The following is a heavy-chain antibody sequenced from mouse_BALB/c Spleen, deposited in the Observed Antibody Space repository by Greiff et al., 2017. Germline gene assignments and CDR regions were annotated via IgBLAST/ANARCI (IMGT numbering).Heavy chain of an antibody. CDR1: GYSFTSYW. CDR2: IDPSDSET. CDR3: ARNYGYGYFDV. D-gene: IGHD1-1*01. Sequence: VQLVESGPQLVRPGASVKISCKASGYSFTSYWMHWVKQRPGQGLEWIGMIDPSDSETRLNKKFKDKATLTGDKSSSTAYMQLSSPTSEDSAVYYCARNYGYGYFDVWGAGTTVTVSS. J-gene: IGHJ1*01. V-gene: IGHV1S126*01.